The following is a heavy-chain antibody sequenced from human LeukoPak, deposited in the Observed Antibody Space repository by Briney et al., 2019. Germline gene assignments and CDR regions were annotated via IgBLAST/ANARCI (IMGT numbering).Heavy chain of an antibody. CDR2: TSPGGST. CDR1: GFTFSSYW. J-gene: IGHJ5*02. V-gene: IGHV4-34*01. D-gene: IGHD3-10*01. Sequence: PGGSLRLSCAASGFTFSSYWMSWVCQAPGKGLEWIGETSPGGSTNYSPSLKSRVTISVDTSKNQFSLKLRSVTAADSAVYYCARGIGITMIRGPRWDSWGQGTLVTVSS. CDR3: ARGIGITMIRGPRWDS.